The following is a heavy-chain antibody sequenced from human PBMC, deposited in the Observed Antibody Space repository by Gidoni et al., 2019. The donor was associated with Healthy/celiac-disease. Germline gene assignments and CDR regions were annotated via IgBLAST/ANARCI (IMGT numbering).Heavy chain of an antibody. J-gene: IGHJ4*02. CDR2: INHSGST. CDR1: GGSFSGYY. V-gene: IGHV4-34*01. Sequence: QVQLQQWGAGLLKPSETLSLTCAVYGGSFSGYYWSWIRQPPGKGLEWIGEINHSGSTNSHPSLKSRVTISVDTSKNQFSLKLSSVTAADTAVYYCARGRGGTYYDFWSGYPAYYFDYWGQGTLVTVSS. CDR3: ARGRGGTYYDFWSGYPAYYFDY. D-gene: IGHD3-3*01.